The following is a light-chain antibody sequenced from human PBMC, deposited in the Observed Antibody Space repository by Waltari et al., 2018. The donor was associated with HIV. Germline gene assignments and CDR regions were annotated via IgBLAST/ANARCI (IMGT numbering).Light chain of an antibody. CDR2: AAS. CDR1: QDISNN. CDR3: QQLNGDPFT. J-gene: IGKJ3*01. Sequence: DIQLTQSPSFLSASMRDRVTITCRASQDISNNLAWYQQKPGTVPKLLIYAASTLHSGVPSRFSGSGSGTEFTLTITSLQPDDFATYYCQQLNGDPFTFGPGTKVDIK. V-gene: IGKV1-9*01.